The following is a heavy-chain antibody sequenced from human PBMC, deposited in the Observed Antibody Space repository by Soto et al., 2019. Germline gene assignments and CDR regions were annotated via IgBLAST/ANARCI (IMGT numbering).Heavy chain of an antibody. Sequence: SETLSLTCSASGGSITSSSHFWSWIRQPPGKGLEWIGYIYYSGSTNYNPSLKSRVTISVDTSKNQFSLKLSSVTAADTAVYYCAREAGYDFWSGYYTGGWFDPWGQGTLVTSPQ. V-gene: IGHV4-61*01. CDR3: AREAGYDFWSGYYTGGWFDP. CDR2: IYYSGST. D-gene: IGHD3-3*01. J-gene: IGHJ5*02. CDR1: GGSITSSSHF.